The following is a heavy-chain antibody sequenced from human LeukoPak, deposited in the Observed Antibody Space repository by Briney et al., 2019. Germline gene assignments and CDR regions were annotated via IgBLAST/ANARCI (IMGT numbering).Heavy chain of an antibody. Sequence: SETLSLTCTASGDSISSYYWSWIRQPPGKGLEWIGYIHTSGSTNYNPSLKSRVTISVDTSKNQFSLKLSSMTAADTAVYYCARKPPSDAFDIWGQGTMVTVSS. V-gene: IGHV4-4*09. J-gene: IGHJ3*02. CDR3: ARKPPSDAFDI. CDR2: IHTSGST. CDR1: GDSISSYY.